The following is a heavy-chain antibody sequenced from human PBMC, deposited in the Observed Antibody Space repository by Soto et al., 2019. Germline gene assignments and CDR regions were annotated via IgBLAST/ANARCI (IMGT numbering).Heavy chain of an antibody. V-gene: IGHV3-33*01. J-gene: IGHJ3*02. CDR1: GFTFSSYG. CDR3: ARDCSGGSCYFGAFDI. CDR2: IWYDGSNK. Sequence: GGSLRLSCAASGFTFSSYGMHWVRQAPGKGLEWVAVIWYDGSNKYYADSVKGRFTISRDNSKNTLYLQMNSLRAEDTAVYYCARDCSGGSCYFGAFDIWGQGTMVTVSS. D-gene: IGHD2-15*01.